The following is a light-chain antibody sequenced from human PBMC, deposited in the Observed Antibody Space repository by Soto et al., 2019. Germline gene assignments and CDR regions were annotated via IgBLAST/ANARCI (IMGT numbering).Light chain of an antibody. J-gene: IGKJ1*01. Sequence: DIQMTQSPSSLSASVGDRVTITCRASQGISTSLAWYQRKAGKVPKLLIYAASTLQSGVPSRFSGSGSGTDFTLTISSLQPEDVATYYCQKYNSASRTFGQGTKVESK. V-gene: IGKV1-27*01. CDR3: QKYNSASRT. CDR1: QGISTS. CDR2: AAS.